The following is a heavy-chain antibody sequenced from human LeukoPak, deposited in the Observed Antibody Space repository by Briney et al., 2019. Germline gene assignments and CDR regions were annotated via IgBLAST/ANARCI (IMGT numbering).Heavy chain of an antibody. Sequence: PVKLSCKASGGTFSSYAISWVRHAPGQGLEWMGGIIPIFDKANYAQKFQGRVTVNTDDSASTAYMELSTLGCEDTAVYYCPAPEGGSGYYYECWGQRTLVTVSS. CDR2: IIPIFDKA. V-gene: IGHV1-69*05. CDR3: PAPEGGSGYYYEC. D-gene: IGHD3-22*01. CDR1: GGTFSSYA. J-gene: IGHJ4*02.